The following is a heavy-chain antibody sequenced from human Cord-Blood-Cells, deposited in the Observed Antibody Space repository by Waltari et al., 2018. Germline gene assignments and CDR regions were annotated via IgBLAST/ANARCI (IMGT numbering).Heavy chain of an antibody. V-gene: IGHV1-69*01. CDR1: GGTFSSYA. CDR3: AREYYDFWSGYHFSLEYFQH. Sequence: QVQLVQSGAEVKKPGSSVKVSCKASGGTFSSYAISWVRQAPGQGLEWMGGIIPIFGTANYAQKFQGRVTITADESTSTAYMELSSLRSEDTAVYYCAREYYDFWSGYHFSLEYFQHWGQGTPVTVSS. J-gene: IGHJ1*01. CDR2: IIPIFGTA. D-gene: IGHD3-3*01.